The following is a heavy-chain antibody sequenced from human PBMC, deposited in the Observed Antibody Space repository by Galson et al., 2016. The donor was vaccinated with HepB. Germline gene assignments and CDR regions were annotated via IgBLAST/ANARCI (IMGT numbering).Heavy chain of an antibody. CDR1: GYRFFTYG. V-gene: IGHV1-18*04. J-gene: IGHJ4*02. CDR2: ISANSGNT. Sequence: SVKVSCKASGYRFFTYGISWVRQAPGQGLEWLGWISANSGNTIYAQKFQDRVTMTRDTSASTVYMDLRSLRSDDTAVYYCASDAQFRFDYWGQGILVTVSS. D-gene: IGHD4-11*01. CDR3: ASDAQFRFDY.